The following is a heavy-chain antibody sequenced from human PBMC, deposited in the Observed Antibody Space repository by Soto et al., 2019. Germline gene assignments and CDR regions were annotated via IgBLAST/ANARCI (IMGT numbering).Heavy chain of an antibody. Sequence: PGGSLRLSCAASGFTFSSYGVHWVRQAPGKGLEWVSRINSDASSTNYADSVKGRFTISRDNAKNTLYLQMNSLRVEDTAVYYCARGVRSGSYPYYPYAMDFSGQGITVTVSS. CDR1: GFTFSSYG. CDR3: ARGVRSGSYPYYPYAMDF. J-gene: IGHJ6*02. CDR2: INSDASST. V-gene: IGHV3-74*01. D-gene: IGHD1-26*01.